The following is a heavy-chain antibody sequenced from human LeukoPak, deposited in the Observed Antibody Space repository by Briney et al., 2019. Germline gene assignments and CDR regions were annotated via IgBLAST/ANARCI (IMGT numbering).Heavy chain of an antibody. Sequence: GGSLRLSCAASGFTFNRYWMHWVRQVPGKEVVWVSHSHNDGNSVSYADSVKGRFTVSRDNAKNTLYLQMNRLRPEDTAVYYCVRHNYGYDYWGQGTLVTVSS. D-gene: IGHD3-10*01. J-gene: IGHJ4*02. CDR2: SHNDGNSV. CDR3: VRHNYGYDY. CDR1: GFTFNRYW. V-gene: IGHV3-74*01.